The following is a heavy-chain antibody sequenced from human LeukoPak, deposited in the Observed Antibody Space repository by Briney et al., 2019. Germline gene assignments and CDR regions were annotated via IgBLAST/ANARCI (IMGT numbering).Heavy chain of an antibody. Sequence: SETLSLTCAVYGGSFSGYYWSWIRQPPGKRLEWIGEINHSGSTNYNPSLKSRVTISVDTSKNQLSLKLSSVTAADTAVYYCARLRMVRGVNHGMDVWGKGTTVTVSS. J-gene: IGHJ6*04. CDR3: ARLRMVRGVNHGMDV. CDR1: GGSFSGYY. CDR2: INHSGST. V-gene: IGHV4-34*01. D-gene: IGHD3-10*01.